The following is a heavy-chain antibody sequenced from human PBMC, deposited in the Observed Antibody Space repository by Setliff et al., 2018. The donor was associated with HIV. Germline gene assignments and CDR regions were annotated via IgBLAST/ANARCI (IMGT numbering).Heavy chain of an antibody. V-gene: IGHV1-2*06. J-gene: IGHJ6*04. D-gene: IGHD1-7*01. CDR3: AKDRTGTGTTLHV. Sequence: PRASVKVSCKASGYTFTDYYIHWVRQAPGQGLEWMGRINPKSGGTNYVQKFQGRVTMTRDTSINTAYLELSRLRSDDTAVYYCAKDRTGTGTTLHVWGKGTTVTVSS. CDR1: GYTFTDYY. CDR2: INPKSGGT.